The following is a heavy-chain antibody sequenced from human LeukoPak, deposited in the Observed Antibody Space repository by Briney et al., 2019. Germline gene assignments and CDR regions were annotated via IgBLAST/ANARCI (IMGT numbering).Heavy chain of an antibody. CDR1: GFTFSSYS. J-gene: IGHJ4*02. CDR2: ISWNSGSI. V-gene: IGHV3-9*01. D-gene: IGHD5-24*01. Sequence: GGSLRLSCAASGFTFSSYSMNWVRQAPGKGLEWVSGISWNSGSIGYADSVKGRFTISRDNAKNSLYLQMNSLRAEDTALYYCAKDIGDGYNLFYFDYWGQGTLVTVSS. CDR3: AKDIGDGYNLFYFDY.